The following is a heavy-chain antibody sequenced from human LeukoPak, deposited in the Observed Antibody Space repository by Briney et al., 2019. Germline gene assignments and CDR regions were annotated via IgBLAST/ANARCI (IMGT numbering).Heavy chain of an antibody. Sequence: PPETLSLTCTVSGGSISSSSYYWGWIRQPPGKGLEWIGSIYYSGSTYYNPSLKSRVTISVDTSKNQFSLKLSSVTAADTAVYYCARGSAAAGPGYLPYDYWGQGTLVTVSS. CDR1: GGSISSSSYY. J-gene: IGHJ4*02. CDR3: ARGSAAAGPGYLPYDY. D-gene: IGHD6-13*01. CDR2: IYYSGST. V-gene: IGHV4-39*07.